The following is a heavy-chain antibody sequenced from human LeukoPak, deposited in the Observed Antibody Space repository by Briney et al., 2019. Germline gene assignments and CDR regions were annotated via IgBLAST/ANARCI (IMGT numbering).Heavy chain of an antibody. D-gene: IGHD3-22*01. CDR1: GFSFSSYA. J-gene: IGHJ4*02. CDR3: ARDLLSISMIEVVDIGN. Sequence: GGSLRLSCAASGFSFSSYAMHWVRQAPGKGLEWVAVISYDGSNKYYVDSVKGRFTISRDNSKNTLYLQMNSLRAEDTAIYYCARDLLSISMIEVVDIGNWGQGTLVTVLS. V-gene: IGHV3-30-3*01. CDR2: ISYDGSNK.